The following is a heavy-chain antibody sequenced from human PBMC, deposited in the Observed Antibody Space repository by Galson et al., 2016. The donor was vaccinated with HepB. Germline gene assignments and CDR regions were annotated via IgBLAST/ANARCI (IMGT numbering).Heavy chain of an antibody. V-gene: IGHV3-23*01. D-gene: IGHD6-19*01. J-gene: IGHJ4*02. Sequence: SLRLSCAASGFTFSSYAMSWVRQAPGQGLEWVSTISGDGYSTFYADSVKGRFTISRDNSKNTLYLQVSSLSADDTAVYYCAKDSAIAVAGSRWFFDYWGQGTLVTVSS. CDR1: GFTFSSYA. CDR2: ISGDGYST. CDR3: AKDSAIAVAGSRWFFDY.